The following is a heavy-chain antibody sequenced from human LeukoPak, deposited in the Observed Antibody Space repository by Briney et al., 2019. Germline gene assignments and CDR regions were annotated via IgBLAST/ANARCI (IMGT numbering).Heavy chain of an antibody. CDR1: GFTFSSYA. V-gene: IGHV3-30*04. CDR2: ISYDGSNK. Sequence: GRSLRLSCAASGFTFSSYAMHWVRQAPGKGLEWVAVISYDGSNKYYADSVKGRFTISRDNAKNSLYLQMNSLRAEDTAVYYCARSRSGYYMDVWGKGTTVTVS. J-gene: IGHJ6*03. CDR3: ARSRSGYYMDV. D-gene: IGHD3-10*01.